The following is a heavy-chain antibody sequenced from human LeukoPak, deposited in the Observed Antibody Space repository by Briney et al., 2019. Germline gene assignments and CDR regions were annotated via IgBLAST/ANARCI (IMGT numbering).Heavy chain of an antibody. CDR3: ARLAYCGGDCYSASPDY. CDR1: GYSFTSYW. J-gene: IGHJ4*02. CDR2: IYPGDSDT. Sequence: GESLKISCKGSGYSFTSYWIGWVRQMPGKGLVWMGIIYPGDSDTRYSPSFQGQVTISADKSISTAYLQWSSLKASDTAMYYCARLAYCGGDCYSASPDYWGQGTLVTVSS. V-gene: IGHV5-51*01. D-gene: IGHD2-21*02.